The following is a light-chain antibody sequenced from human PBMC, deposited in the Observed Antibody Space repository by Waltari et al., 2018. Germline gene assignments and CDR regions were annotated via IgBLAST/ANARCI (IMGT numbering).Light chain of an antibody. Sequence: QSALTQPRSVSGSPGQSVTISCPGTNSAVGGYQYVSWYQQHPDKAPRLIIYDVYTRPSGVPNRFSGSKSANTASLTISGLQSEDEADYYCCSYAGSFTWVFGTGTKVTVL. CDR1: NSAVGGYQY. CDR2: DVY. J-gene: IGLJ1*01. CDR3: CSYAGSFTWV. V-gene: IGLV2-11*01.